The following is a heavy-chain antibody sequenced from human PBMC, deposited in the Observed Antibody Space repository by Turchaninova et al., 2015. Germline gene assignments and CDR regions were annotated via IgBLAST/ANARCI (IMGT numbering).Heavy chain of an antibody. CDR2: IYHDGRS. CDR1: GYSISSGYH. V-gene: IGHV4-38-2*01. J-gene: IGHJ4*02. CDR3: ARDQGPRDHPSSSF. Sequence: VQLQESGPGLVQPSETLSRTGGVPGYSISSGYHWAWIRQPPGKGLEWVATIYHDGRSYYNPSLESRVTISVDTSKNQFSLRLTSVTAADTAVYFCARDQGPRDHPSSSFWGQGTLVTVSS. D-gene: IGHD3-16*02.